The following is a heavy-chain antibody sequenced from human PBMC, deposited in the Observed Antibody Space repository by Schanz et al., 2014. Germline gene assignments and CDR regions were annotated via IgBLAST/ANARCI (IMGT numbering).Heavy chain of an antibody. Sequence: EADLVESGGGLIQRGESLRLSCSASGFSFSSYSMNWVRQVPGKGLEWVSAISGSGGSTYYADSVKGRFTISRDNSENTLYLQMNSLSADDTAVCYCAKGMGYCSGGTCYDYYYYGLDVWGQGTTVTVSS. CDR1: GFSFSSYS. J-gene: IGHJ6*02. CDR3: AKGMGYCSGGTCYDYYYYGLDV. V-gene: IGHV3-23*04. D-gene: IGHD2-15*01. CDR2: ISGSGGST.